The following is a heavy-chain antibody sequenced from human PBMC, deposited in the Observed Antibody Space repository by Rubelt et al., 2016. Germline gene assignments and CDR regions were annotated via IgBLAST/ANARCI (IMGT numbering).Heavy chain of an antibody. CDR1: GGSISSYY. J-gene: IGHJ1*01. CDR3: AREEDYYDSSGYSQH. V-gene: IGHV4-4*07. CDR2: IYTSGST. D-gene: IGHD3-22*01. Sequence: QVQLQESGPGLVKPSETLSLTCTVSGGSISSYYWSWIRQPAGKGLEWIGRIYTSGSTNYNPSLKGRVSMSVDTSKNQFSLKLSSVTAADTAVYYCAREEDYYDSSGYSQHWGQGTLVTVSS.